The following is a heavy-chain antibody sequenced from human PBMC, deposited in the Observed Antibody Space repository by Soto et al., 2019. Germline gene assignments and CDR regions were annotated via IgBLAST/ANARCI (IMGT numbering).Heavy chain of an antibody. CDR2: ISAYNENT. D-gene: IGHD5-18*01. CDR3: ARVSGYSYGLVDY. Sequence: GASVKVSCKASAYTLTNYAIICVRQAPGQGLEWMGWISAYNENTNYAQRLQGRVTMTTDTSTSTAFMELRSLRSDDTAVYYCARVSGYSYGLVDYWGQGTLVTVSS. J-gene: IGHJ4*02. V-gene: IGHV1-18*01. CDR1: AYTLTNYA.